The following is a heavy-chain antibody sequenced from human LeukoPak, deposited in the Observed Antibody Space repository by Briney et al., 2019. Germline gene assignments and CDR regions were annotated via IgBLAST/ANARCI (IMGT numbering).Heavy chain of an antibody. CDR1: GFTFSSYG. CDR2: IWYDGSNK. V-gene: IGHV3-33*01. Sequence: GGSLRLSCAASGFTFSSYGMRWVRQAPGKGLEWVAVIWYDGSNKYYADSVKGRFTISRDNSKNTLYLQMNSLRAEDTAVYYCARSQRNYYDSSGYDLDYWGQGTLVTVSS. J-gene: IGHJ4*02. CDR3: ARSQRNYYDSSGYDLDY. D-gene: IGHD3-22*01.